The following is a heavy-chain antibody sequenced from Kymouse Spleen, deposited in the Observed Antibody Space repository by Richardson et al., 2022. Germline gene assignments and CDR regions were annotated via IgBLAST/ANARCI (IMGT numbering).Heavy chain of an antibody. J-gene: IGHJ6*02. CDR1: GFTFSSYG. Sequence: QVQLVESGGGVVQPGRSLRLSCAASGFTFSSYGMHWVRQAPGKGLEWVAVISYDGSNKYYADSVKGRFTISRDNSKNTLYLQMNSLRAEDTAVYYCAKESITGTTWYYYYGMDVWGQGTTVTVSS. D-gene: IGHD1-7*01. CDR2: ISYDGSNK. V-gene: IGHV3-30*18. CDR3: AKESITGTTWYYYYGMDV.